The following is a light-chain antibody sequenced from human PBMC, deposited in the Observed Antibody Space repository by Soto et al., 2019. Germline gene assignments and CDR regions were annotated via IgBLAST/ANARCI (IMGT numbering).Light chain of an antibody. J-gene: IGKJ2*01. V-gene: IGKV1-5*01. CDR3: QQYNSYQHT. Sequence: DIQMTQSPSTLSASVGDRVTITCRASESISSWLAWYQQKPGKAPKLLIYDASSLESGVPSRFSGSGSGTEFTLTISSLQPDDFATYYCQQYNSYQHTFGQGTKVDNK. CDR1: ESISSW. CDR2: DAS.